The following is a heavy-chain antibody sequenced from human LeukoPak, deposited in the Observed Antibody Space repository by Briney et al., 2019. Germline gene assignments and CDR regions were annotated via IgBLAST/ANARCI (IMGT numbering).Heavy chain of an antibody. D-gene: IGHD3-10*01. CDR2: IYSGGTT. CDR1: GFTFSSYA. CDR3: ARTYYSGSGIYQRWFDP. V-gene: IGHV3-53*01. Sequence: GGSLRLSCAASGFTFSSYAMSWFRQAAGQGLEWVSIIYSGGTTHYADSVKGRFTISRDNTKNTLYLQMDSLRAEDTAVYYCARTYYSGSGIYQRWFDPWGQGTLVTVSS. J-gene: IGHJ5*02.